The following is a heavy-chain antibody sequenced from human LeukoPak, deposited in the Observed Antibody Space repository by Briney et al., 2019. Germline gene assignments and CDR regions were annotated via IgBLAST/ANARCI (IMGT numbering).Heavy chain of an antibody. CDR3: ARVPSSCDWFDP. CDR1: GGTFISYA. Sequence: VQDSCKASGGTFISYAISWVRQATGQELEWMGRIISIFGTANYAQKFQGGVTITTDEYSSTPSLQLSSLRAEDTAVYYCARVPSSCDWFDPWGQGTLVTVSS. D-gene: IGHD6-13*01. V-gene: IGHV1-69*13. CDR2: IISIFGTA. J-gene: IGHJ5*02.